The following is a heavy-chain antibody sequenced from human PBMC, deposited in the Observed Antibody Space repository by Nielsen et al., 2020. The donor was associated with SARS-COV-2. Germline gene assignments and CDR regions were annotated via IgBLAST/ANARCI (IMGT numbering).Heavy chain of an antibody. J-gene: IGHJ2*01. CDR1: GFSFSSYA. Sequence: GESLKISCAASGFSFSSYAMTWVRQAPGKGLEWVSYISSSSSYTNYADSVKGRFTISRDNAKNSLYLQMNSLRAEDTAVYYCARDGGYSYGDDYWYFDLWGRGTLVTVSS. CDR3: ARDGGYSYGDDYWYFDL. CDR2: ISSSSSYT. D-gene: IGHD5-18*01. V-gene: IGHV3-21*05.